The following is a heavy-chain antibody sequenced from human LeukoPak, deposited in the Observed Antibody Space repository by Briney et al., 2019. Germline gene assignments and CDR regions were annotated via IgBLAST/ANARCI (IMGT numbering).Heavy chain of an antibody. CDR3: ARDHYSQPSLDY. J-gene: IGHJ4*02. CDR2: ISSSSSYI. Sequence: GGSLRLSCAASGFTVSSNYMSWVRQAPGKGLEWVSSISSSSSYIYYADSVKGRFTISRDNAKNSLYLQMNSLRAEDTAVYYCARDHYSQPSLDYWGQGTLVTVSS. D-gene: IGHD5-18*01. V-gene: IGHV3-21*01. CDR1: GFTVSSNY.